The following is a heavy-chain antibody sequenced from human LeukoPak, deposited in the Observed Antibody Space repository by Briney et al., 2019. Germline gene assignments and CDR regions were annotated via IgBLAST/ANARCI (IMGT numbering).Heavy chain of an antibody. Sequence: GGSLRLSCAASGFNFHDYGMSWVRQAPGKGLEWVSSINWNGGSTGYADSVKGRFTISRDNAKNSLYLQMNSLRAEDTALYYCARDRFLRRPEPAEYWGQGTLVTVSS. CDR3: ARDRFLRRPEPAEY. CDR2: INWNGGST. D-gene: IGHD2/OR15-2a*01. J-gene: IGHJ4*02. V-gene: IGHV3-20*04. CDR1: GFNFHDYG.